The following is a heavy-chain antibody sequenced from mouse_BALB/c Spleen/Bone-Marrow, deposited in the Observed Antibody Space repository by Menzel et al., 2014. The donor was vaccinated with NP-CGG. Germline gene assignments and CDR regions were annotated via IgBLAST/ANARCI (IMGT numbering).Heavy chain of an antibody. J-gene: IGHJ3*01. CDR2: INPSNGRT. Sequence: QVQLQQSGAELVKPGASVKLSCRASGYTFTSYWMHWVKQRPGQGLEWIGEINPSNGRTNYNEKFKSMATLTVDKSSSTAYMQLSRLTSEDSAVYYCASTMITPFAYWGQGTLVTVSA. V-gene: IGHV1S81*02. D-gene: IGHD2-4*01. CDR1: GYTFTSYW. CDR3: ASTMITPFAY.